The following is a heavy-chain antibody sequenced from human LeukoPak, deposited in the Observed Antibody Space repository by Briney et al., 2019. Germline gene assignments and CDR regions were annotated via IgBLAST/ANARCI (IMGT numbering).Heavy chain of an antibody. V-gene: IGHV4-59*01. J-gene: IGHJ6*03. CDR3: ARSRSSYYYYSMDV. CDR2: IYNSGST. D-gene: IGHD2/OR15-2a*01. CDR1: GGSLSSDY. Sequence: SETLSLTCIVSGGSLSSDYWSWIRQPPGKGLEWMGYIYNSGSTKYNPSLKSRVTISVEMSKNHFSLNLNSLTAADTATYYCARSRSSYYYYSMDVWGKGTTVTISS.